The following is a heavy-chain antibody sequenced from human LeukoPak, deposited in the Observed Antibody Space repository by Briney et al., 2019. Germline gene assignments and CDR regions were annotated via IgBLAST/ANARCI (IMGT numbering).Heavy chain of an antibody. CDR2: ISSSGSTI. CDR1: GFTFSGSA. V-gene: IGHV3-48*04. CDR3: ARAGYSSGWYGDY. J-gene: IGHJ4*02. Sequence: PGGSLKLSCAASGFTFSGSAMHWVRQAPGKGLEWVSYISSSGSTIYYADSVKGRFTISRDNAKNSLYLQMNSLRAEDTAVYYCARAGYSSGWYGDYWGQGTLVTVSS. D-gene: IGHD6-19*01.